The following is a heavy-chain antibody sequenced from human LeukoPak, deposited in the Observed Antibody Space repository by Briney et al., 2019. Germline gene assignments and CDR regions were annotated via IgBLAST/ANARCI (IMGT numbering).Heavy chain of an antibody. D-gene: IGHD5-18*01. V-gene: IGHV3-30*18. CDR1: GFTFSSYG. CDR2: ISYDGSNK. CDR3: AKLDTAMDNFDY. Sequence: PGGSLRLSCAASGFTFSSYGMHWVRQAPGKGLEWVAVISYDGSNKYYADSVKGRFTISRDNSKNTPYLQMNSLRAEDTAVYYCAKLDTAMDNFDYWGQGTLVTVSS. J-gene: IGHJ4*02.